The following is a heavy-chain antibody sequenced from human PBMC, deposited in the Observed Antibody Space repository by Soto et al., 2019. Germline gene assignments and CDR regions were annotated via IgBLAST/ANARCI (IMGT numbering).Heavy chain of an antibody. D-gene: IGHD4-17*01. Sequence: SDTLPLTCALYGGAFSVYYWILILQPPGKGLEWIEEINHSGSTNYNPSLKSRVTISVDTSKNQFSLKLSSVTAADTGVYYCAITFGDPDFDYWGQGTLVTVSS. CDR1: GGAFSVYY. J-gene: IGHJ4*02. CDR2: INHSGST. V-gene: IGHV4-34*01. CDR3: AITFGDPDFDY.